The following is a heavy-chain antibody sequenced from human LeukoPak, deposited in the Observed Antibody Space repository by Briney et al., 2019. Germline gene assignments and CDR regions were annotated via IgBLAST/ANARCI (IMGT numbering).Heavy chain of an antibody. Sequence: SVKVSCKASGGTFSSYTISWVRQAPGQGLEWMGRIIPILGIANYAQKFQGRVTITADKSTSTAYMELSSLRSEDTAVYYCARGSEAAMVIDYYYYGMDVWGQGTTVTVSS. CDR3: ARGSEAAMVIDYYYYGMDV. D-gene: IGHD2-2*01. CDR1: GGTFSSYT. V-gene: IGHV1-69*02. CDR2: IIPILGIA. J-gene: IGHJ6*02.